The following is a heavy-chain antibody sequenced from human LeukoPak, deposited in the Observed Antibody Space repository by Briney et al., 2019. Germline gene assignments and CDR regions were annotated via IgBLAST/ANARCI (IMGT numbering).Heavy chain of an antibody. CDR3: ARIGYGSGSYGAFDI. CDR2: IYYSGST. Sequence: PSETLSLTCTVSGGSISSYYWSWLRQPPGKGLEWIGYIYYSGSTNYNPSLKSRVTISVDTSKNQFSLKLSSVTAADTAVYYCARIGYGSGSYGAFDIWGQGTMVTVSS. V-gene: IGHV4-59*01. CDR1: GGSISSYY. D-gene: IGHD3-10*01. J-gene: IGHJ3*02.